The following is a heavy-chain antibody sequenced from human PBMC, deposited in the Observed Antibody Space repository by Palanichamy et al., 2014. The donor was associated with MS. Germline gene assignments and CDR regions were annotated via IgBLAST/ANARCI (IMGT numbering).Heavy chain of an antibody. J-gene: IGHJ4*02. CDR1: GQTFTRHY. CDR3: ARDPYVDLWGTFLYFDY. D-gene: IGHD3-16*01. CDR2: INPTLDST. Sequence: QVQLVQSATEVKKPGASVKLSCKASGQTFTRHYIHWLRQAPGQGLEWMGIINPTLDSTTYAPKFQGRVTMTKDTSTNTFYLQLNSLTSNDTAVYFCARDPYVDLWGTFLYFDYWGQGTLLTVSS. V-gene: IGHV1-46*01.